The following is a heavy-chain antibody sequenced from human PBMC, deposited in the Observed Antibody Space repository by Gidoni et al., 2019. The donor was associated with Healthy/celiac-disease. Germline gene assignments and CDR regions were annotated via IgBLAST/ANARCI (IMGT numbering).Heavy chain of an antibody. CDR1: GFTFSSYG. Sequence: QVQLVASGGGVVQPGRSLRLSCAASGFTFSSYGMHWVRKAPVKGVEWVAVIWYDRINKYYADSLKGRFTISRDNSKNTLYLKMNSLRAEDTAVYYCARDYYCSSTSCYVNDDSSSSTSDAFDIWGQGTMVTVSS. CDR3: ARDYYCSSTSCYVNDDSSSSTSDAFDI. J-gene: IGHJ3*02. D-gene: IGHD2-2*01. CDR2: IWYDRINK. V-gene: IGHV3-33*01.